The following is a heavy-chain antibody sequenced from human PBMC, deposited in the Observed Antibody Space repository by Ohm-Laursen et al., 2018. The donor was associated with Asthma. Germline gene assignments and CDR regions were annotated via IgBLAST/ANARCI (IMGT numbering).Heavy chain of an antibody. J-gene: IGHJ4*02. CDR1: EFTFDDYA. CDR2: ISSSSSYI. CDR3: ARGSPYSSSSYFDY. V-gene: IGHV3-21*04. D-gene: IGHD6-6*01. Sequence: SLRLSCAASEFTFDDYAMHWVRRAPGKGLEWVSSISSSSSYIYYADSVKGRFTISRDNAKNSLYLQMNSLRAEDTAVYYCARGSPYSSSSYFDYWGQGTLVTVSS.